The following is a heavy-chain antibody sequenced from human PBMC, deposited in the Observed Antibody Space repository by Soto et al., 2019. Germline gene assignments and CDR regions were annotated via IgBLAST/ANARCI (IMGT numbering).Heavy chain of an antibody. CDR2: INPSGGST. D-gene: IGHD6-13*01. V-gene: IGHV1-46*03. CDR3: ARACGIAAAGPIREVDY. Sequence: ASVKVSCKASGYTFTSYYMHWVRQAPGQGLEWMGIINPSGGSTSYAQKFQGRVTMTRDTSTSTVYMELSSLRSEDTAVYYCARACGIAAAGPIREVDYWGQGTLVTVSS. CDR1: GYTFTSYY. J-gene: IGHJ4*02.